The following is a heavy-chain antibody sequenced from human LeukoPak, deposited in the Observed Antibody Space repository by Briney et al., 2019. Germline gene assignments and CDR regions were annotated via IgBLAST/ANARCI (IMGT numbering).Heavy chain of an antibody. V-gene: IGHV3-30*18. CDR3: AKAAAGHYYYYYGMDV. CDR2: ISYDGSSK. D-gene: IGHD6-13*01. Sequence: GGSLRLSCAASGFTFSSYGMHWVRQAPGKGLEWVAVISYDGSSKYYADSVKGRFTISRDNSKNTLYLQMNSLRAEDTAVYYCAKAAAGHYYYYYGMDVWGQGTTVTVSS. J-gene: IGHJ6*02. CDR1: GFTFSSYG.